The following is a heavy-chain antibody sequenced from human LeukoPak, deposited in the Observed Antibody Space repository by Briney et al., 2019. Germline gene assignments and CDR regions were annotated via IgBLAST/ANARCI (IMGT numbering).Heavy chain of an antibody. V-gene: IGHV1-46*01. D-gene: IGHD6-19*01. CDR1: GYTFTSYY. Sequence: GASVKVSCKASGYTFTSYYMHWVRQAPGQGLEWMGIINPSGGSTSYAQKFQGSVTMTRDTSTSTVYMELSSLRSEDTAVYYCARLLTELSIAVAGTGPRGYYYYGMDVWGQGTTVTVSS. CDR2: INPSGGST. J-gene: IGHJ6*02. CDR3: ARLLTELSIAVAGTGPRGYYYYGMDV.